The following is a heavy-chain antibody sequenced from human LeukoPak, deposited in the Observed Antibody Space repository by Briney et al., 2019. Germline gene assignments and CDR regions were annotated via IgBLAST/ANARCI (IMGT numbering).Heavy chain of an antibody. J-gene: IGHJ5*02. CDR2: IYYSGST. Sequence: SETLSLTCIVSGGSISTYYWSWIRQPPGKGLEWIGYIYYSGSTNYNPSLKSRVTISVDTSKNQFSLKLSSVTAADTAVYYCAREAVLETIFAGVEPWGQGTLVTVSS. CDR3: AREAVLETIFAGVEP. CDR1: GGSISTYY. V-gene: IGHV4-59*01. D-gene: IGHD3-3*01.